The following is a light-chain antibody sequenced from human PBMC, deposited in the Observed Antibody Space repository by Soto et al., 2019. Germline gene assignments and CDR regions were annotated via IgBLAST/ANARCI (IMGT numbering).Light chain of an antibody. CDR1: QSVSVN. Sequence: EVVMTQSPGTLSVSPGEGATLSCRASQSVSVNLARYQHRPGQAPRPLIYDASTRAIGVPARFSGRGSETEFTLTISGLQSEDFGFYYCLQYNTWPYTFGRGTKVDIK. CDR3: LQYNTWPYT. J-gene: IGKJ2*01. CDR2: DAS. V-gene: IGKV3-15*01.